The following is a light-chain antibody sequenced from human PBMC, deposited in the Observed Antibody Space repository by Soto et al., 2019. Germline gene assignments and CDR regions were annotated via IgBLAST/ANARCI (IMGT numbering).Light chain of an antibody. CDR3: QHYGRYSPLP. J-gene: IGKJ4*01. Sequence: EIVLTQSPGTPHSSTGERATLSCSATQRGSSSELALYQQQPDQPPRLLVYSAASRATGIPDRLSGSGSGTDCTLSISRREPEDFAVYYGQHYGRYSPLPFGGGTKVEIK. CDR1: QRGSSSE. CDR2: SAA. V-gene: IGKV3-20*01.